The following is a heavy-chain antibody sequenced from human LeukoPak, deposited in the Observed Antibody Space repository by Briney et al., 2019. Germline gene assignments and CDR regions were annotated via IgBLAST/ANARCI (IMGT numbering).Heavy chain of an antibody. CDR2: INQDGRYI. CDR3: AREATVGGALED. V-gene: IGHV3-74*01. Sequence: PGGSLRLSCAASGFTFDRYCMHWVRQTPGERLVWVSRINQDGRYISYADSVQGRFTISRDTAKSTLFLQMNSLRVEDTAIYFCAREATVGGALEDWGQGALVTVSS. D-gene: IGHD1-26*01. J-gene: IGHJ4*02. CDR1: GFTFDRYC.